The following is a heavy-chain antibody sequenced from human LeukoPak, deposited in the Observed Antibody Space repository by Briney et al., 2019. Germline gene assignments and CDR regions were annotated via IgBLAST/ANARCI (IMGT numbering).Heavy chain of an antibody. CDR3: ARDPSSFGLDV. D-gene: IGHD6-6*01. Sequence: GGSLRLSCAASGFTVSSNHMSWVRQAPGKGLEWVSVIYSGGSTYYADSVKGRFTISRDNAKNTLYLQMNGLRAEDTAVYYCARDPSSFGLDVWGQGTTVTVSS. CDR1: GFTVSSNH. J-gene: IGHJ6*02. V-gene: IGHV3-66*01. CDR2: IYSGGST.